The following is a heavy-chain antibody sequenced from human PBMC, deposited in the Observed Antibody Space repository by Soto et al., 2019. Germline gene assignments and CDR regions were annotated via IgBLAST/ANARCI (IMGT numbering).Heavy chain of an antibody. CDR1: GYSFTSYW. CDR3: ARVGARAGYSSGWYSEYYFDY. Sequence: GESLKISCKGSGYSFTSYWIGWVRQMPGKGLEWTGIIYPGDSDTRYSPSFQGQVTISADKSISTAYLQWSSLKASDTAMYYCARVGARAGYSSGWYSEYYFDYWGQGTLVTVSS. D-gene: IGHD6-19*01. CDR2: IYPGDSDT. V-gene: IGHV5-51*01. J-gene: IGHJ4*02.